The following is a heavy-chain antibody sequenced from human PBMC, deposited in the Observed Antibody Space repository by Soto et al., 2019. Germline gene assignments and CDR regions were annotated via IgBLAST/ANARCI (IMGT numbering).Heavy chain of an antibody. D-gene: IGHD3-9*01. CDR1: GGTFSSYA. J-gene: IGHJ6*02. Sequence: ASVKVSCKASGGTFSSYAISWVRQAPGQGLEWMGGIIPIFGTANYAQKFQGRVTITADESTSTAYMELSRLRSADKAVYYCSRASQLEPRISIYVAAGPGRSHYYYGIDVWGQGSTVTVSS. CDR3: SRASQLEPRISIYVAAGPGRSHYYYGIDV. V-gene: IGHV1-69*13. CDR2: IIPIFGTA.